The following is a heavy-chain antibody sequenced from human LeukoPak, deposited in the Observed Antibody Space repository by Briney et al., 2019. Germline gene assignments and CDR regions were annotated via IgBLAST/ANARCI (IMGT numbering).Heavy chain of an antibody. CDR2: IYYSGST. CDR1: GGSISSYY. J-gene: IGHJ6*04. D-gene: IGHD3-10*02. Sequence: PSETLSLTCTVSGGSISSYYWSWIRQPPGKGLEWIGYIYYSGSTNYNPSLRSRVTISVDTSKNQFSLKLSSVTAADTAVYYCARATYNVCYYYYGMDVWGKGTTVTVSS. V-gene: IGHV4-59*01. CDR3: ARATYNVCYYYYGMDV.